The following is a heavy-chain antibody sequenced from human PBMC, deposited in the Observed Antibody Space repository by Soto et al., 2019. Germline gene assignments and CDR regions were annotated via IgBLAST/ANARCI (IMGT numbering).Heavy chain of an antibody. CDR1: GGTFSSYT. CDR3: ARDVRAWYFDL. CDR2: IIPILGIA. Sequence: QVQLVQSGAEVKKPGSSVKVSCKASGGTFSSYTISWVRQAPGQGLKWMGRIIPILGIANYAQKFQGRVTITADKSTSTAYMELSSLRSEDTAVYYCARDVRAWYFDLWGRGTLVTVSS. J-gene: IGHJ2*01. V-gene: IGHV1-69*08.